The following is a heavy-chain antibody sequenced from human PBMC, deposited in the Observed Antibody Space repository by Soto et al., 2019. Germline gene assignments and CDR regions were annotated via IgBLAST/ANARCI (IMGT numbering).Heavy chain of an antibody. D-gene: IGHD6-13*01. Sequence: ASVKVSCKASGYTSTNYAVHWVRQAPGQGLQWIGWINVGNGNTKPSQKFQGRVTFSRDTSASTAYMEVSSLTSEDTAVYYCTSDKKGIADYWGQGTLVTVSS. J-gene: IGHJ4*02. CDR3: TSDKKGIADY. CDR2: INVGNGNT. V-gene: IGHV1-3*01. CDR1: GYTSTNYA.